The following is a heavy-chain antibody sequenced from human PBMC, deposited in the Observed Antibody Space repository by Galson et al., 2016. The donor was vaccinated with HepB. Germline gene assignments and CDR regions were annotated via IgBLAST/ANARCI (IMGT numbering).Heavy chain of an antibody. CDR2: ISYHGSDI. Sequence: SLRLSCAASGFTFSNSAMHWVRQAPGKGLGWLAVISYHGSDIFYADSVKGRFTISRDNPKKTLFLQLNNLRSEDTAVYYCARDLFSSSSFIDFWGQGTLVTVSS. D-gene: IGHD2-2*01. V-gene: IGHV3-30-3*01. CDR3: ARDLFSSSSFIDF. J-gene: IGHJ4*02. CDR1: GFTFSNSA.